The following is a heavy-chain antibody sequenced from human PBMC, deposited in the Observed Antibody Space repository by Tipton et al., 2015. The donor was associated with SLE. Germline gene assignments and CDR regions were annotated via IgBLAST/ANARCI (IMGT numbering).Heavy chain of an antibody. J-gene: IGHJ4*02. CDR1: GGTFSSYA. D-gene: IGHD3-16*02. CDR3: ASSGYIWGSYRQRPFDY. Sequence: QLVQSGAEVKKPGSSVKVSCKASGGTFSSYAISWVRQAPGQGLEWTGGIIPIFGTANYAQKFQGRVTITTDESTSTAYMELSSLRSEDTAVYYCASSGYIWGSYRQRPFDYWGQGTLVTVSS. V-gene: IGHV1-69*05. CDR2: IIPIFGTA.